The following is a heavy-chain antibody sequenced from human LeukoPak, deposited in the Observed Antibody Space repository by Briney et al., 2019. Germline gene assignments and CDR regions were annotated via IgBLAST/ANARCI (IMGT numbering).Heavy chain of an antibody. Sequence: GGSLRLSCAASGFTFSSCGFNWVRQAPGKGLEWVSSIGPTGTDRYYADSVRGRFTISRDNAKNSMYLQMDSLRYEDTAVYYCATETIGRHYDYWGQGTLLTVSS. CDR2: IGPTGTDR. CDR3: ATETIGRHYDY. D-gene: IGHD1-14*01. J-gene: IGHJ4*02. V-gene: IGHV3-21*01. CDR1: GFTFSSCG.